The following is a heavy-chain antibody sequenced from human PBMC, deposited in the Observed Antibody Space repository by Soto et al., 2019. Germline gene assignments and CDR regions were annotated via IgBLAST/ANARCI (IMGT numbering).Heavy chain of an antibody. V-gene: IGHV1-8*01. CDR2: MNPNSGNT. Sequence: ASVKVSCKASGYTFTSYDINWVRQATGQGLEWMGWMNPNSGNTGYAQKIQGRVTMTRNTSISTAYMELSSLRSEDTVVYYFARMYYYDSSGYPYYYGMDVWGQGTTVTVSS. CDR3: ARMYYYDSSGYPYYYGMDV. J-gene: IGHJ6*02. CDR1: GYTFTSYD. D-gene: IGHD3-22*01.